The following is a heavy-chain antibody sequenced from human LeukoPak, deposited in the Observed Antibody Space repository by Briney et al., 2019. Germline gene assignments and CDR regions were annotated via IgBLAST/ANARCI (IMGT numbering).Heavy chain of an antibody. CDR1: GYTFTSYG. CDR3: ARVIAVVPAATNWFDP. V-gene: IGHV1-18*01. Sequence: ASVKVSCKASGYTFTSYGISWVRQAPGQGLEWMGWISAYNGNTNYAQKLQGRVTMTTDTSTSTAYMELRSLRSDDTAVYYCARVIAVVPAATNWFDPWGQGTLVTVSS. CDR2: ISAYNGNT. D-gene: IGHD2-2*01. J-gene: IGHJ5*02.